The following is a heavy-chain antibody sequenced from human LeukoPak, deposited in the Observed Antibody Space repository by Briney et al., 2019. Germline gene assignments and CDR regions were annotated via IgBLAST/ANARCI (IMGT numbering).Heavy chain of an antibody. CDR2: ISGSGGST. J-gene: IGHJ4*02. V-gene: IGHV3-23*01. D-gene: IGHD3-16*02. CDR1: GFTFSSYA. CDR3: ATEDYDYVWGSYRSLFDY. Sequence: GGSLRLSCAASGFTFSSYAMSWVGQAPGKGLKGVSAISGSGGSTYYADSVKGRFTISRDNSKNTLYLQMNSLRAEDTAVYYCATEDYDYVWGSYRSLFDYWGQGTLVTVSP.